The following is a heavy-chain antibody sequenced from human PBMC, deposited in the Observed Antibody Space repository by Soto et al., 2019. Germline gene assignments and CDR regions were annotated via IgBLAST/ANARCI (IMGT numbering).Heavy chain of an antibody. D-gene: IGHD3-22*01. Sequence: GASVKVSCKASGYTFTIYAMSWVRQAPGQGLEWMGVIIPIIGSTINAQKFQGRVTMTRETSTSTVYMELSSLTSEDTAVYYCARKKDYDCGYWGQGTLVTVSS. V-gene: IGHV1-46*01. CDR2: IIPIIGST. J-gene: IGHJ4*02. CDR1: GYTFTIYA. CDR3: ARKKDYDCGY.